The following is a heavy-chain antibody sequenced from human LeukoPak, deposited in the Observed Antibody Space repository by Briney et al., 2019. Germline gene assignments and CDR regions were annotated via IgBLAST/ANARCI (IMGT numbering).Heavy chain of an antibody. CDR2: IWYDGSNK. V-gene: IGHV3-33*01. J-gene: IGHJ4*02. CDR3: ARDHSSGWYSDYFDY. D-gene: IGHD6-19*01. Sequence: GGSLRLSCAASGFTFSSYGMHWVRQAPGKGLAWVAVIWYDGSNKYYADSVKGRFTISRDNSKNTLYLQMNSLRAEDTAVYYCARDHSSGWYSDYFDYWGQGTLVTVSS. CDR1: GFTFSSYG.